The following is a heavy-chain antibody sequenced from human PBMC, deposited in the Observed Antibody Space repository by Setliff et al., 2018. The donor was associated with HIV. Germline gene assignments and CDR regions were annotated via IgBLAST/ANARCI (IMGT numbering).Heavy chain of an antibody. J-gene: IGHJ4*02. Sequence: KPSETLSLTCSVSGVSLTGYHWSWIRQSAGKGLEWISFVGGHGSIIHYADSVKGRFTISRDNAKNSVYLQMHSLRAEDTAVYFCAAVPWGHSSLIIDHWGQGTPVTVSS. CDR3: AAVPWGHSSLIIDH. V-gene: IGHV3-11*04. D-gene: IGHD3-16*01. CDR2: VGGHGSII. CDR1: GVSLTGYH.